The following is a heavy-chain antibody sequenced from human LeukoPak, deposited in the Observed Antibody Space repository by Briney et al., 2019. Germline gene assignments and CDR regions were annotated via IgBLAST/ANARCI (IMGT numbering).Heavy chain of an antibody. CDR1: GGSFSGYY. CDR3: ARGRGRYYGSGSYQKHIYFDY. D-gene: IGHD3-10*01. J-gene: IGHJ4*02. CDR2: INHSGST. Sequence: SETLSLTCAVYGGSFSGYYWSWIRQPPGKGLEWLGEINHSGSTNYNPSLKSRVTISVDTSKNQFSLKLSSVTAADTAVYYCARGRGRYYGSGSYQKHIYFDYWGQGTLVTVSS. V-gene: IGHV4-34*01.